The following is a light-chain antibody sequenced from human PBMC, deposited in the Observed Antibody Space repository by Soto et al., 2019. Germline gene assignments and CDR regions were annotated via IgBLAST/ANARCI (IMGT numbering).Light chain of an antibody. V-gene: IGKV1-5*03. J-gene: IGKJ1*01. Sequence: DIQMTQSPSTLSGSLGDRVTMTCRASQTISSWLAWYQQKPGKAPKLLIYTASTLKSGVPSRFSGSASGTEFTLTISSLHPDDFATYYCQNYNSYSAAFGQGTKVDIK. CDR2: TAS. CDR1: QTISSW. CDR3: QNYNSYSAA.